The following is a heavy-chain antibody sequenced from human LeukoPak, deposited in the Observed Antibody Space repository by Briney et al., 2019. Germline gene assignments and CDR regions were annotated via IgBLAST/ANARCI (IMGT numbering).Heavy chain of an antibody. CDR3: ARKDYGGYAYYYYGLDV. CDR2: ISSSGSTK. CDR1: GFTLSSYE. D-gene: IGHD5-12*01. J-gene: IGHJ6*04. V-gene: IGHV3-48*03. Sequence: PGGSLRLSCAASGFTLSSYEMNWVRQAPGKGLEWVSYISSSGSTKYYADSVKGRFNISRDNAKNSLYLQMNSLRAEDTAVYYCARKDYGGYAYYYYGLDVWGKGTTVTVSS.